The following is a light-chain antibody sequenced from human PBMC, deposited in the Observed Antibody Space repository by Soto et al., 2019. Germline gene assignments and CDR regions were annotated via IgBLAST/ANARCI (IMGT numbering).Light chain of an antibody. CDR1: SSDVGGYNY. Sequence: QSALTQPPSASGSPGQSVTISCTGSSSDVGGYNYVSWYQHHPGKAPRLMIYEVNNRPSGVPDRFSGSKSGNTASLTVSGLQAEDEADYYCSSYVGSNRGVFGGGTKLTVL. CDR3: SSYVGSNRGV. CDR2: EVN. J-gene: IGLJ3*02. V-gene: IGLV2-8*01.